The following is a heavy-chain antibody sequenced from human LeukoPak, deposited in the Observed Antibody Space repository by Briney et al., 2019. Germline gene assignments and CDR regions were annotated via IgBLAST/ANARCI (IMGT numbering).Heavy chain of an antibody. V-gene: IGHV3-20*04. CDR3: ARDPPTGYSSGWYFDY. J-gene: IGHJ4*02. D-gene: IGHD6-19*01. Sequence: GGSLRLSCAASGFTFDDYGMSWVRQAPGKGLEWVSGINWNGGSKVYADSVKGRFTISRDNAKNSLYLQMNSLRAEDTALYYCARDPPTGYSSGWYFDYWGQGTLVTVSS. CDR2: INWNGGSK. CDR1: GFTFDDYG.